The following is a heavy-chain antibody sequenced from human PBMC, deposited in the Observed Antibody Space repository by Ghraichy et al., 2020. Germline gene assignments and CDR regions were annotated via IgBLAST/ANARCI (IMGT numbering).Heavy chain of an antibody. CDR3: ARSYNGGRFLEETVWFDP. Sequence: SQTLSLTCAVYGGSFGDYSWNWIRQSPGKGLEWIGQVNHGGRTTFNPSLKSRVSLSVDTSQKQFSLKVTSVTAADTAMYYCARSYNGGRFLEETVWFDPWGQGTLVIVSS. J-gene: IGHJ5*02. D-gene: IGHD3-3*01. V-gene: IGHV4-34*01. CDR1: GGSFGDYS. CDR2: VNHGGRT.